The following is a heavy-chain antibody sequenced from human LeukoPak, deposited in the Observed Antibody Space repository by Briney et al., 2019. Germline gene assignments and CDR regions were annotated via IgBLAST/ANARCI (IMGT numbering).Heavy chain of an antibody. CDR2: LVYDARS. CDR1: GFPFSSYG. J-gene: IGHJ4*02. Sequence: GGSLRLSYAASGFPFSSYGMHWVRQAPGKGLEWVARLVYDARSDYANSVKGRFSISRDDPKNTLFLDMSNLRVEDTALYYCARDLSAAFDFWGQGVLVTVSS. V-gene: IGHV3-33*01. CDR3: ARDLSAAFDF. D-gene: IGHD6-25*01.